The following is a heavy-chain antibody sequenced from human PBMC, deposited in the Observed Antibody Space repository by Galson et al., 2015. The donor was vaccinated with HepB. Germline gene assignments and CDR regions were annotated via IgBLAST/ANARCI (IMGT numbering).Heavy chain of an antibody. V-gene: IGHV1-18*01. J-gene: IGHJ5*02. D-gene: IGHD2-2*01. Sequence: SVKVSCKASGYTFTSYGISWVRQAPGQGLECMGWISAYNGHTDYAQKLQGRVTMTTDTSTSTAYMELRSLRSDDTAVYYCAIVPQYCSSTSCQENWFDPWGQGTLVTVSS. CDR3: AIVPQYCSSTSCQENWFDP. CDR1: GYTFTSYG. CDR2: ISAYNGHT.